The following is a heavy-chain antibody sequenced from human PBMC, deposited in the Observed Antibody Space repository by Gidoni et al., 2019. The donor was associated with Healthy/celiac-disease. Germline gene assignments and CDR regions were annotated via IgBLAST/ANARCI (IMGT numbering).Heavy chain of an antibody. Sequence: QVQLVESGGGVVQPGRSLRLSCAASGFTFSTYVMHWVRKAPGKGPEWVAVISYDGSNKYYADSVKGRFTISRDNSKNTLYLQMNSLRAEDTAVYYCARDLAPEYSSSLDYWGQGTLVTVSS. J-gene: IGHJ4*02. CDR2: ISYDGSNK. CDR3: ARDLAPEYSSSLDY. V-gene: IGHV3-30-3*01. CDR1: GFTFSTYV. D-gene: IGHD6-13*01.